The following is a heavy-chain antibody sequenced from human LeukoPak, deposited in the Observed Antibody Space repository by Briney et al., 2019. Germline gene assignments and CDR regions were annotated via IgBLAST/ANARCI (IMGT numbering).Heavy chain of an antibody. V-gene: IGHV1-46*01. CDR2: INPSGGST. Sequence: GASVKVSCKASGYTFTSYYMHWVRQAPGQGLEWMGIINPSGGSTSYTQKFQSRVTMTRDTSTSTVYMELSSLRSEDTAVCYCARDWYTQDYSSRSEGAEYFQHWGQGTLVTVSS. CDR1: GYTFTSYY. CDR3: ARDWYTQDYSSRSEGAEYFQH. J-gene: IGHJ1*01. D-gene: IGHD6-13*01.